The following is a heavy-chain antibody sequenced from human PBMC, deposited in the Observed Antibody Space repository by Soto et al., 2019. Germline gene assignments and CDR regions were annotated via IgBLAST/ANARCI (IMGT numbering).Heavy chain of an antibody. D-gene: IGHD1-1*01. V-gene: IGHV1-8*01. Sequence: GASVKVSCKASGYTFTSYDINWVRQATGQGFEWMGWMNPNSGNTGYAQKFQGRVTMTRDTSITTAYMELNSLRAEDTAVYYCARTKQAYNWNVGRYYYYGMDVWGQGTTVTVSS. CDR3: ARTKQAYNWNVGRYYYYGMDV. CDR1: GYTFTSYD. CDR2: MNPNSGNT. J-gene: IGHJ6*02.